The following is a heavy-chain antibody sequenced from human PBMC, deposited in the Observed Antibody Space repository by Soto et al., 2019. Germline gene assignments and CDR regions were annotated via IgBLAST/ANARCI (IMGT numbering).Heavy chain of an antibody. CDR1: GDTFSFYT. J-gene: IGHJ4*02. Sequence: QVQLVQSGAEVKKPGSSVKVSCKASGDTFSFYTINWVRQAPGLGLEWLGRINPILSMSNYAQYFQGRVPMTADKPTSTAYMELSSLRSEDTAMYCCATNYGSGYRAFDFWGQGALVTVSS. D-gene: IGHD3-10*01. V-gene: IGHV1-69*02. CDR2: INPILSMS. CDR3: ATNYGSGYRAFDF.